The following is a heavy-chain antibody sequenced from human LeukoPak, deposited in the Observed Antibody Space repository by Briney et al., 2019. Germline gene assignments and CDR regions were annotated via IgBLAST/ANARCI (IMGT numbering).Heavy chain of an antibody. CDR1: GGSIRSTSYY. CDR2: IYYSGSS. J-gene: IGHJ3*02. Sequence: SETLSLTCTVSGGSIRSTSYYWGWIRQPPGKGLEWIGSIYYSGSSYYNPSLKSRLTISVDTSKNQFSLKLSSVTAADTAVYYCARDWAIVVRGFDIWGQGTMVTVSS. D-gene: IGHD3-22*01. V-gene: IGHV4-39*07. CDR3: ARDWAIVVRGFDI.